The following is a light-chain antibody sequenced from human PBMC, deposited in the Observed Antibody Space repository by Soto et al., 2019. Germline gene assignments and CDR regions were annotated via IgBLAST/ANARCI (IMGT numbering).Light chain of an antibody. V-gene: IGKV3-20*01. J-gene: IGKJ4*01. Sequence: EVVLTQSPATLSLSPGERATLSCRASQSVSSYLAWYQQKPGQAPRLLMYGASSRATGIPDRFRGSGSGTDFTLTISRLEPEDFAVYYCQQFGSSLTFGGGSKVAIK. CDR3: QQFGSSLT. CDR2: GAS. CDR1: QSVSSY.